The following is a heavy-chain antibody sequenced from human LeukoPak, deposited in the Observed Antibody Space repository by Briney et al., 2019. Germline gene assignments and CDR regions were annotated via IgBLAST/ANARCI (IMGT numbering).Heavy chain of an antibody. CDR1: GGSISSSSYY. V-gene: IGHV4-39*07. CDR2: IYYSGST. D-gene: IGHD3-10*01. CDR3: ARDSSYGSGSYYNSGTGFDY. J-gene: IGHJ4*02. Sequence: SETLSLTCTVSGGSISSSSYYWGWIRQPPGKGLEWIGSIYYSGSTYYNPSLKSRVTISVDTSKNQFSLRLSSVTADDTAVYYCARDSSYGSGSYYNSGTGFDYWGQGTLVTVSS.